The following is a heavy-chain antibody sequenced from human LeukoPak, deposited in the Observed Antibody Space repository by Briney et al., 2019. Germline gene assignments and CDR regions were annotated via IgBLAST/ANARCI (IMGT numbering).Heavy chain of an antibody. CDR2: ISYDGSNK. CDR3: ASGYYGLDYFDY. D-gene: IGHD3-10*01. Sequence: GGSLRLSCAASGFTFSSYAMHWVRQAPGKGLEWVAVISYDGSNKYYADSVKGRFTISRDNSKNTLYLQMNSLRAEDTAVYYCASGYYGLDYFDYWGQGTLVTVSS. V-gene: IGHV3-30-3*01. J-gene: IGHJ4*02. CDR1: GFTFSSYA.